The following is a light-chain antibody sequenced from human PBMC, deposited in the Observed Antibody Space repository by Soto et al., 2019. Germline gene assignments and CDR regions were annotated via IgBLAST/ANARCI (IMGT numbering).Light chain of an antibody. CDR1: QSVSNW. CDR3: QQYTSFPYP. Sequence: DILMTQSPSTLSASVGDRVTITCRASQSVSNWLAWYQQKPGKAPKLLIYKASSLESGVPSRFSGSGSGTEFTLTISCLQPDDFATYYCQQYTSFPYPFGQGTKLEI. J-gene: IGKJ2*01. V-gene: IGKV1-5*03. CDR2: KAS.